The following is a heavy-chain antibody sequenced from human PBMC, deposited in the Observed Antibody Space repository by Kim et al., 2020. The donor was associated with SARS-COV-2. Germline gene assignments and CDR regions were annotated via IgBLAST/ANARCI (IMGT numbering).Heavy chain of an antibody. CDR2: INHSGST. CDR1: GGSFSGYY. V-gene: IGHV4-34*01. Sequence: SETLSLTCAVYGGSFSGYYWSWIRQPPGKGLEWIGEINHSGSTNYNPSLKSRVTISVDTSKNQFSLKLSSVTAADTAVYYCARASPAHQRAGAVDLWGRGTLVTVSS. D-gene: IGHD6-19*01. CDR3: ARASPAHQRAGAVDL. J-gene: IGHJ2*01.